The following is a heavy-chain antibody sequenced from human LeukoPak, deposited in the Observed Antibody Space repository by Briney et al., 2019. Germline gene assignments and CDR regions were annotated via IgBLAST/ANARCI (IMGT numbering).Heavy chain of an antibody. D-gene: IGHD1-7*01. CDR2: INDSGRA. Sequence: SETLSLTCAVYGGSFSNYYWSWIRQPPGKGLEWLAEINDSGRANYNPSLMSRVTVSVDTSKNQFSLRLTSVTATDTAVYYCARRWNYGRYYYIDVWGKGATVSVSS. CDR1: GGSFSNYY. J-gene: IGHJ6*03. CDR3: ARRWNYGRYYYIDV. V-gene: IGHV4-34*01.